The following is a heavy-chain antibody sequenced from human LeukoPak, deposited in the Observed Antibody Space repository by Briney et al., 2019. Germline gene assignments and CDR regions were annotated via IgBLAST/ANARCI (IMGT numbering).Heavy chain of an antibody. V-gene: IGHV4-59*08. D-gene: IGHD3-16*01. J-gene: IGHJ4*02. CDR3: ARHYDGAVY. CDR1: GGSISSYY. Sequence: SETLSLTCTVSGGSISSYYWSWIRQPPGKGLEWIGYIYYSGSTNYNPSLKSRVTISVDTSKNQFSLKLSSVTAADTAVYYCARHYDGAVYWGQGTLVTVSS. CDR2: IYYSGST.